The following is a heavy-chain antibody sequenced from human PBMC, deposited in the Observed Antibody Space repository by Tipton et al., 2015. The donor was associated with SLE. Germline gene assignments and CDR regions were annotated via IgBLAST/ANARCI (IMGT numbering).Heavy chain of an antibody. J-gene: IGHJ6*03. D-gene: IGHD6-13*01. CDR3: ARGGGYSYYYYYMDV. Sequence: TLSLTCTVSGGSISSGSYYWSWIRQPAGKGLEWIGYIYTSGSTNYNPSLKSRVTISVDTSKNQFSLKLSSVTAADTAVYYCARGGGYSYYYYYMDVWGKGTTVTVSS. V-gene: IGHV4-61*09. CDR2: IYTSGST. CDR1: GGSISSGSYY.